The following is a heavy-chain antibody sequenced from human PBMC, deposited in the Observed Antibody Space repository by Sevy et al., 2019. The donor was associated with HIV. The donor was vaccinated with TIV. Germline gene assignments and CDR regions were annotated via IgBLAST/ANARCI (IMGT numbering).Heavy chain of an antibody. CDR1: GFTFSNAW. CDR2: IKSKTQGATR. CDR3: TAGVGASDFDY. D-gene: IGHD1-26*01. Sequence: GGSLRLSCAASGFTFSNAWMSWIRQAPGKGLEWVGRIKSKTQGATRDFAAPVKGRLLISRDDSRNTVYLQMNSLKTEDTAVYYCTAGVGASDFDYWGQGTLVTVSS. V-gene: IGHV3-15*01. J-gene: IGHJ4*02.